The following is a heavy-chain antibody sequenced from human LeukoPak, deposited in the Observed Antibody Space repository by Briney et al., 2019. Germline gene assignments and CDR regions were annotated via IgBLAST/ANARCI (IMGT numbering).Heavy chain of an antibody. CDR1: GYTFTSYY. J-gene: IGHJ4*02. D-gene: IGHD2-8*01. V-gene: IGHV1-46*01. Sequence: ASVKVSCKASGYTFTSYYMHWVRQAPGQGLEWMGIINPSGGSTSYAQKFQGRVTMTRDTPTSTVYMELSSLRSEDTAVYYCARSGYCTNGVCYLYYFDYWGQGTLVTVSS. CDR3: ARSGYCTNGVCYLYYFDY. CDR2: INPSGGST.